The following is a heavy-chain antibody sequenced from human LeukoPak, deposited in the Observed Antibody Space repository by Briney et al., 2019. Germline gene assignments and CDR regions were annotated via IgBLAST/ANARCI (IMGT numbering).Heavy chain of an antibody. CDR1: GFTFSSYG. Sequence: PGGSLRLSCAASGFTFSSYGMSWVRQAPGKGLEWVSAISGSGGSTYYADSVKGRFTISRDNSKNTLYLQMNSLRAEDTAVYYCAKEMRYYDSSGYPPDAFDTWGQGTMVTVSS. V-gene: IGHV3-23*01. CDR3: AKEMRYYDSSGYPPDAFDT. CDR2: ISGSGGST. J-gene: IGHJ3*02. D-gene: IGHD3-22*01.